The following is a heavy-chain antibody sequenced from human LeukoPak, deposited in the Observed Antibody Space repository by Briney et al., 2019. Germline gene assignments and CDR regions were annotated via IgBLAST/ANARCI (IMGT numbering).Heavy chain of an antibody. CDR3: ARGGSYYYDSSGPFDY. V-gene: IGHV1-2*02. CDR1: GYTFTGYY. J-gene: IGHJ4*02. CDR2: INPNSGGT. Sequence: GASVKVSCKASGYTFTGYYMHWVRQAPGQGLEWMGWINPNSGGTNYAQKFQGRVTMTRDTSISTAYMELSRLRSDDTAVYYCARGGSYYYDSSGPFDYWGQGTLVTVSS. D-gene: IGHD3-22*01.